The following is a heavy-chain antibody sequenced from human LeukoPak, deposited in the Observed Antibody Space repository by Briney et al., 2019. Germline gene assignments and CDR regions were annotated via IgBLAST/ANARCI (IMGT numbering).Heavy chain of an antibody. CDR2: IFPSGGEI. Sequence: PARSLRPSCAASGFTFSTFAMIWDRQPPGKGLEWVSSIFPSGGEIHYADSMRGRLTISRDISKSTPSLQMNILTAENTAIYYCATYRQVLLPYESWGQGTLVTVSS. CDR1: GFTFSTFA. J-gene: IGHJ5*02. D-gene: IGHD2-8*02. CDR3: ATYRQVLLPYES. V-gene: IGHV3-23*01.